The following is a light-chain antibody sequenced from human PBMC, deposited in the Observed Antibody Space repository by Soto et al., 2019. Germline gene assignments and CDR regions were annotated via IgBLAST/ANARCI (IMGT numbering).Light chain of an antibody. Sequence: QSVLTQPASVSGSPGQSITISCTGTSSDVGSYNLVSWYQQHPGKAPKLMIYEGNERPSGVSNRFSGSKSGNTASLTISGLQAEDEADYYCCSYAGSSTWVFGGGTKLTLL. CDR2: EGN. V-gene: IGLV2-23*01. CDR1: SSDVGSYNL. CDR3: CSYAGSSTWV. J-gene: IGLJ3*02.